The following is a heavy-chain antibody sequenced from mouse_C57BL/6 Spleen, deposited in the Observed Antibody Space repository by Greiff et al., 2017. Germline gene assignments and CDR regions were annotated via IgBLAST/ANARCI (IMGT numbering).Heavy chain of an antibody. V-gene: IGHV1-64*01. J-gene: IGHJ3*01. CDR3: ARGCITTADWFAY. CDR2: IHPNSGST. D-gene: IGHD1-1*01. Sequence: VQLQQPGAELVKPGASVKLSCKASGYTFTSYWMHWVKQRPGQGLEWIGMIHPNSGSTNYNEKFKSKATLTVDKSSSTAYMQLSSLTSEDSAVYYCARGCITTADWFAYWGQGTLVTVSA. CDR1: GYTFTSYW.